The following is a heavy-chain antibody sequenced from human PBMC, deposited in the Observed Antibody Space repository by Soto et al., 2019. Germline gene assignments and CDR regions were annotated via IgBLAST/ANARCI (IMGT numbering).Heavy chain of an antibody. CDR2: INPKSGGT. V-gene: IGHV1-2*04. CDR3: ARGDSTDCSNGVCSFFYNHDMDV. D-gene: IGHD2-8*01. Sequence: GASVKVSCKASGYSFTDYHIHWVRQTPGQGLEWLGRINPKSGGTSTAQKFQGWVTMTTDTSISTASMELTRLTSDDTAIYYCARGDSTDCSNGVCSFFYNHDMDVWGQGTTVTVSS. J-gene: IGHJ6*02. CDR1: GYSFTDYH.